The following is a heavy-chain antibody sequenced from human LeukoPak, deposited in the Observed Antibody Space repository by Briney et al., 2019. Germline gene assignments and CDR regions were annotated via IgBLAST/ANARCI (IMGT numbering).Heavy chain of an antibody. CDR1: GFTFSSYS. V-gene: IGHV3-21*01. CDR2: ISSSSSYI. Sequence: GGSLRLSRAASGFTFSSYSMNWVRQAPGKGLEWVSSISSSSSYIYYADSVKGRFAISRDNAKNSLYLQMNSLRAEDTAVYYCAGYSGSYYLVDQVLPDYWGQGTLVTVSS. D-gene: IGHD1-26*01. CDR3: AGYSGSYYLVDQVLPDY. J-gene: IGHJ4*02.